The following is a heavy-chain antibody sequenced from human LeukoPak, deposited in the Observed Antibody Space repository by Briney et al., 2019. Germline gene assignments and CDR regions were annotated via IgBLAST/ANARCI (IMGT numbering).Heavy chain of an antibody. V-gene: IGHV3-23*01. J-gene: IGHJ4*02. CDR3: AKGGGTGYSSSWYSN. CDR1: GFTFSSYG. CDR2: ISNSGGST. Sequence: GGSLRLSCAASGFTFSSYGMSWVRQAPGKGLEWVSSISNSGGSTYHADSVKGRFTISRDNSKNTLYLQMNSLRPEDTAVYYCAKGGGTGYSSSWYSNWGQGTLVTVSS. D-gene: IGHD6-13*01.